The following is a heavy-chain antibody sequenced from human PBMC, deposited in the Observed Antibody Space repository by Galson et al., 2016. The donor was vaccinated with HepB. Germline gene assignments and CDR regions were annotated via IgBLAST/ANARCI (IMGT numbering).Heavy chain of an antibody. CDR1: GFIFSTHS. CDR2: ISSGSTYI. CDR3: ARASGGGYDWDYYYGMDV. V-gene: IGHV3-21*01. D-gene: IGHD5-12*01. Sequence: SLRLSCAGSGFIFSTHSMAWVRQAPGKGLEWVSLISSGSTYIYYADSVRGRFTISRDNAGNSLYLQMNTLRADDTAVSYCARASGGGYDWDYYYGMDVWGKGTTVTVSS. J-gene: IGHJ6*04.